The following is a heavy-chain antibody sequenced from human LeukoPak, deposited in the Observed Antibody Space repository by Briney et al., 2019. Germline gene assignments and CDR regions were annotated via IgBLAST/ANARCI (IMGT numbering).Heavy chain of an antibody. CDR1: GFTFTNAW. CDR3: TTGLLTRGDY. J-gene: IGHJ4*02. D-gene: IGHD1-14*01. Sequence: GGSLRLSCAASGFTFTNAWMSWVRQAPGKGLEWVGRIKSKTDGGTTDYAAPVRGRFIISRDDSKNTLFLQMNSLKTEDTAVYYCTTGLLTRGDYCGQGTLVTVSS. CDR2: IKSKTDGGTT. V-gene: IGHV3-15*01.